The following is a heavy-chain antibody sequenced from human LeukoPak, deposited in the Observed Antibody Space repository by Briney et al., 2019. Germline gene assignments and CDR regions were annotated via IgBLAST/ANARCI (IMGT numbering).Heavy chain of an antibody. D-gene: IGHD3-10*01. CDR2: INPNSGGT. J-gene: IGHJ4*02. V-gene: IGHV1-2*02. CDR1: GYTFTGYY. CDR3: ARDLCDYGSGSYCYYFDY. Sequence: ASVKVSCKASGYTFTGYYMHWVRQAPGQGLEWMGWINPNSGGTNYAQKFQGRDTMTRDTSISTAYMELSRLRSDDTAVYYCARDLCDYGSGSYCYYFDYWGQGTLVTVSS.